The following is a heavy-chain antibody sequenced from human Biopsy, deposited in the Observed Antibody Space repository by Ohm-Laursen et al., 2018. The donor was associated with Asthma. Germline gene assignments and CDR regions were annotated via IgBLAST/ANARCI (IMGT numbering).Heavy chain of an antibody. V-gene: IGHV3-53*01. CDR2: IYSGGTS. Sequence: GSLRLSCAASGFTVSRDHVLWVRQAPGKGLEWVSVIYSGGTSDTADSVRGRFTISRDFYKNTLYLQMDSLRAEDTAVYYCARGDSSGWSHYYFDYWGQGTLVTVSS. CDR3: ARGDSSGWSHYYFDY. CDR1: GFTVSRDH. D-gene: IGHD6-19*01. J-gene: IGHJ4*02.